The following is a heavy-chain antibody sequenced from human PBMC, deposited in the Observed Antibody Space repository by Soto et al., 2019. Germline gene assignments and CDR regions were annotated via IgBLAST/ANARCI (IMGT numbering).Heavy chain of an antibody. J-gene: IGHJ5*02. Sequence: SETRPLPCSLSASPLSSDRYYRRWIRQHSGKGLERIGRIYYSGRAYYNPSLKSRVNISVGTSNNQFSLRLSSVSAADTAVDSCARLERTTVTTSGYHWGQGTLVTVSS. CDR3: ARLERTTVTTSGYH. CDR2: IYYSGRA. CDR1: ASPLSSDRYY. D-gene: IGHD4-17*01. V-gene: IGHV4-39*01.